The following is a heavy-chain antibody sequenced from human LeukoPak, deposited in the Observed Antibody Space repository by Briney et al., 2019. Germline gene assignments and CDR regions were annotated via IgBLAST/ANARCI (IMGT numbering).Heavy chain of an antibody. CDR1: GFTFSSYW. D-gene: IGHD6-13*01. J-gene: IGHJ4*02. Sequence: GGSLRLSCTASGFTFSSYWMHWVRQAPGKGLVWVSRINSDGGSTSYADSVKGRFTISRDNAKNTLYLQMNSLRAEDTAVYYCASRSSIVAATVLFDYWGQGTLVTVSS. CDR3: ASRSSIVAATVLFDY. CDR2: INSDGGST. V-gene: IGHV3-74*01.